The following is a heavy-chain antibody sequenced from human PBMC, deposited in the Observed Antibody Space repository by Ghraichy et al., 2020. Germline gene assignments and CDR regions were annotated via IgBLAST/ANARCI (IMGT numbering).Heavy chain of an antibody. Sequence: GGSLRLSCAASGFTVSSNYMSWVRQAPGKGLEWVSVIYSGGSTYYADSVKGRFTISRHNSKNTLYLQMNSLRAEDTAVYYCAREGVTMVRGVIGRRLSVRYFDLWGRGTLVTVSS. V-gene: IGHV3-53*04. J-gene: IGHJ2*01. CDR1: GFTVSSNY. CDR3: AREGVTMVRGVIGRRLSVRYFDL. CDR2: IYSGGST. D-gene: IGHD3-10*01.